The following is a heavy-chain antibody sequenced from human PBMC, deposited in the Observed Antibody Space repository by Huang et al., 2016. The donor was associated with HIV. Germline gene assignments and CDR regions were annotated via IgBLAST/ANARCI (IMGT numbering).Heavy chain of an antibody. CDR3: AKGGTAAAVLDF. CDR1: GFIFSSYG. D-gene: IGHD6-25*01. CDR2: KANNDKTK. V-gene: IGHV3-30*18. Sequence: QVQLVESGGGVVQPGRSLWISCEASGFIFSSYGMHWVSQAPGEGVECVAHKANNDKTKESGHAGKSRFSISRDNSKTPVYLRLNSQGLEDTDVYYCAKGGTAAAVLDFWGQGTLVTVSS. J-gene: IGHJ4*02.